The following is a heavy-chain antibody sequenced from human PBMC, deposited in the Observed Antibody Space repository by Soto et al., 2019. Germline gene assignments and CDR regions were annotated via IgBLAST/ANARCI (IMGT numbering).Heavy chain of an antibody. D-gene: IGHD6-19*01. V-gene: IGHV4-39*01. CDR1: GGSISSSSYY. J-gene: IGHJ4*02. CDR3: ARHNLIRGWLFDY. CDR2: IYYSGST. Sequence: QLQLQESGPGLVKPSETLSLTCTVSGGSISSSSYYWGWIRQPPGKGLEWIGSIYYSGSTYYNPSLKSRVTISVDTSKNQFSLKLSSVTAADTAVYYCARHNLIRGWLFDYWGQGTLVTVSS.